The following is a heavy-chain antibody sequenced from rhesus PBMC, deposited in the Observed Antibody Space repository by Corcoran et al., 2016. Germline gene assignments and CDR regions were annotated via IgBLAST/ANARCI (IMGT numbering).Heavy chain of an antibody. CDR2: IGGTGGST. D-gene: IGHD5-12*01. J-gene: IGHJ4*01. Sequence: QVQLQESGPGLVKPSETLSFTCAVSGYSISSGYYWGWSRQPPGKGLEWIGNIGGTGGSTYYNPSLKSRVTISTDTSKNQFSLKLSSVTAADTAVYYCARRGYSYSFDYWGQGVLVTVSS. V-gene: IGHV4-99*01. CDR1: GYSISSGYY. CDR3: ARRGYSYSFDY.